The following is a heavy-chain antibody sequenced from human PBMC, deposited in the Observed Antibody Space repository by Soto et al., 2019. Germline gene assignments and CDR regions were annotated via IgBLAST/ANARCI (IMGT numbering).Heavy chain of an antibody. J-gene: IGHJ6*03. D-gene: IGHD6-6*01. V-gene: IGHV3-64*01. CDR3: ARRARPDFYYMDV. Sequence: EVQLAESGGGLAQPGGSLRLSCAASGFTLSGYAMDWVRQAPGKGLEYVSGISSNGVGTYYANSVQGRFTISRDNSKNPVYLEMGSLRHEDMAVYYCARRARPDFYYMDVWGKGTTVTVSS. CDR2: ISSNGVGT. CDR1: GFTLSGYA.